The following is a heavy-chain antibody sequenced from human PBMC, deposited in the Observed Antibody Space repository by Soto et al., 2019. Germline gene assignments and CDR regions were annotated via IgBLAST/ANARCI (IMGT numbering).Heavy chain of an antibody. D-gene: IGHD4-17*01. CDR2: ISSSGSTI. J-gene: IGHJ3*02. CDR1: GFTFSSYE. Sequence: SLRLSCAASGFTFSSYEMNWVRQAPGKGLEWVSYISSSGSTIYYADSVKGRFTISRDNAKNSLYLQMNSLRAEDTAVYYCARTNVADYDDAFDIWGQGTMVTVSS. V-gene: IGHV3-48*03. CDR3: ARTNVADYDDAFDI.